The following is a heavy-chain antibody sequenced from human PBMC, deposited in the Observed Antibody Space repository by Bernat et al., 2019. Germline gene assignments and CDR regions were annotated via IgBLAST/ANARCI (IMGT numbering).Heavy chain of an antibody. J-gene: IGHJ5*02. CDR2: INHSGST. CDR1: GGSFSGYY. D-gene: IGHD2-15*01. V-gene: IGHV4-34*01. CDR3: ARGRTNPDIVVVVAATRGWFDP. Sequence: QVQLQQWGAGLLKPSETLSLTCAVYGGSFSGYYWSWIRQPPGKGLEWIGEINHSGSTNYNPSLKSRVTISVDTSKNQFSLKLSSVTAADTAVYYCARGRTNPDIVVVVAATRGWFDPWGQGTLVTVSS.